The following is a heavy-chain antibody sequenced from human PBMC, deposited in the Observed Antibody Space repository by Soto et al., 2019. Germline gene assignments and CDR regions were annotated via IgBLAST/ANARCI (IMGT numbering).Heavy chain of an antibody. CDR3: ARVDYTYYFDY. J-gene: IGHJ4*02. V-gene: IGHV4-4*02. CDR2: INHSGST. CDR1: GGSISSSNY. Sequence: SETLSLTCAVSGGSISSSNYWSWIRQPPGKGLEWIGEINHSGSTNYNPSLKSRVTISVDTSKNQFSLKLSSVTAADTAVYYCARVDYTYYFDYWGQGTLVTVSS. D-gene: IGHD2-2*02.